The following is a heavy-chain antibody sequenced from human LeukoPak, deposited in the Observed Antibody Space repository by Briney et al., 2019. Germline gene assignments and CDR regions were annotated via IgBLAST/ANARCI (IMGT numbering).Heavy chain of an antibody. J-gene: IGHJ5*02. CDR1: GGSISSYY. Sequence: SETLSLTCTVSGGSISSYYWSWIRQPPGKGLEGIGYIYYSGRTNYNPSLKSRVTISVDTSKNQFSLKLSSVTAADTAVYYCARVNTLIRGIGWFDPWGQGILVTVSS. CDR2: IYYSGRT. V-gene: IGHV4-59*12. CDR3: ARVNTLIRGIGWFDP. D-gene: IGHD3-10*01.